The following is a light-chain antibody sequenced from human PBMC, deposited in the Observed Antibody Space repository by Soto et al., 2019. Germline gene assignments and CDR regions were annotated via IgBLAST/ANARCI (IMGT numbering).Light chain of an antibody. J-gene: IGLJ2*01. Sequence: QSALTQPASVSGSPGQSITISCTGTSSDVGAYSYVSWYQQHPGKVPKLMIYEVINRPSGVSNRFSGSKSGNTASLTISGLQTEDEADYYCSSYTSISTLVFGGGTKVTVL. CDR3: SSYTSISTLV. V-gene: IGLV2-14*01. CDR2: EVI. CDR1: SSDVGAYSY.